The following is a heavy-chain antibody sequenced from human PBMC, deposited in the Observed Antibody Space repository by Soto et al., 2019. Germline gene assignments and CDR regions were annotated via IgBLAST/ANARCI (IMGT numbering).Heavy chain of an antibody. CDR2: IRSTGAGT. J-gene: IGHJ4*02. Sequence: GGSLRPSFAASGFTFSRFAMNWARQAPGEGLEWVPAIRSTGAGTYYVDSVKGRFTVSRDNAKNTLYLQMHSLRAEDTAVYYCAKDRVPNDSSGYDSILTDSWGQGTVVTVSS. CDR1: GFTFSRFA. D-gene: IGHD3-22*01. CDR3: AKDRVPNDSSGYDSILTDS. V-gene: IGHV3-23*01.